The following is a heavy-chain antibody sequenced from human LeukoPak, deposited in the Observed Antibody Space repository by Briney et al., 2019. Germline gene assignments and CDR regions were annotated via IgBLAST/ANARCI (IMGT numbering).Heavy chain of an antibody. Sequence: GGSLRLSCAASGFTVGNNYMNWVRQSPGKGLEWVSLIFSHGETSYADSVKGRFTISRDNSKNTLYLQMNGLRVEDTAVYYCARDPPAVSINTYAWGQGTLVTVSS. CDR3: ARDPPAVSINTYA. D-gene: IGHD2-8*01. J-gene: IGHJ4*02. CDR2: IFSHGET. CDR1: GFTVGNNY. V-gene: IGHV3-66*01.